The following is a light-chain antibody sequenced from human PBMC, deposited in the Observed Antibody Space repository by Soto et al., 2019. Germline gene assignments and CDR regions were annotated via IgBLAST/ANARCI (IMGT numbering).Light chain of an antibody. Sequence: DIQLTQSPSFLSASVGDRVTITCRASQGISSYLAWYQQKPGKAPKLLIYAASTLQSGVPSRLSGSGSGTEFTLTISSLQHEDFATYYCQQLNSYPPTFGGGTKVDIK. CDR2: AAS. V-gene: IGKV1-9*01. CDR3: QQLNSYPPT. J-gene: IGKJ4*01. CDR1: QGISSY.